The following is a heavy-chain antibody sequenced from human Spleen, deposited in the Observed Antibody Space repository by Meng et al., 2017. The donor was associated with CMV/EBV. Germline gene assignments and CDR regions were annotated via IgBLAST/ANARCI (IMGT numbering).Heavy chain of an antibody. CDR3: ARMEHDIGVAGSSDS. Sequence: SGGTFNTDTISWVRQAPGQGLEWMGRIIPIVSRANYAQKFQGRVTITADKSTSTVYMELSSLRSEDTAVYYCARMEHDIGVAGSSDSWGQGTLVTVSS. J-gene: IGHJ4*02. CDR1: GGTFNTDT. D-gene: IGHD6-19*01. CDR2: IIPIVSRA. V-gene: IGHV1-69*02.